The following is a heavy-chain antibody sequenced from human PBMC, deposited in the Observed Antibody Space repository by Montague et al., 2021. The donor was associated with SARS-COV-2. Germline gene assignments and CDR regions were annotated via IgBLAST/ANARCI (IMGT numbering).Heavy chain of an antibody. CDR1: GGSISSSSYY. CDR3: ARHGKTRIAMIVVVIGYCDY. CDR2: IYYSGST. Sequence: SETLSLTCTVSGGSISSSSYYWGWIRQPPGKGLEWIGSIYYSGSTYYNPSLKSRVTISVDTSKNQFSLKLSSVTAADTAVYYCARHGKTRIAMIVVVIGYCDYGGQGTRGTGSA. J-gene: IGHJ4*02. V-gene: IGHV4-39*01. D-gene: IGHD3-22*01.